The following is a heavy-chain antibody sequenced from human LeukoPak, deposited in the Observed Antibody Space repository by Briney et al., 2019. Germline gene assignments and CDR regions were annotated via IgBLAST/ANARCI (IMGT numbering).Heavy chain of an antibody. CDR3: ARGGGRDSGRENDY. J-gene: IGHJ4*02. V-gene: IGHV1-18*01. D-gene: IGHD1-26*01. CDR1: GYTFTRYG. Sequence: ASVKVSCKASGYTFTRYGVSWVRQAPGQGLEWVGWVSGYNHNTNYAHELQGRVTMTTDTSTSTAYMELRSLASDDTAMYYCARGGGRDSGRENDYWGQGTLVTVSS. CDR2: VSGYNHNT.